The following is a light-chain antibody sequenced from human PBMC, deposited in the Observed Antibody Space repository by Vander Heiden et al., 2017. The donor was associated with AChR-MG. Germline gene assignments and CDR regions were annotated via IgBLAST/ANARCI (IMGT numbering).Light chain of an antibody. CDR1: QTVSSN. CDR2: GAS. Sequence: EIVMTQSPATLSVSPGERATLSCRASQTVSSNLAWYQQKPGQAPRLVIYGASTRATDIPARFSGSGSGTEFTLTISSLQSEDFAVYYCQQDNNWPLTFGGGTEVEIQ. CDR3: QQDNNWPLT. V-gene: IGKV3-15*01. J-gene: IGKJ4*01.